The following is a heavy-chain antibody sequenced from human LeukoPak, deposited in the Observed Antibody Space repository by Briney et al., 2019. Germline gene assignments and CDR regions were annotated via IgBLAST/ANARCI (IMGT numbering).Heavy chain of an antibody. CDR3: ARDPLSYYDFWSGYYTGIPGSYYYGMDV. J-gene: IGHJ6*02. CDR1: GFTFTSYS. CDR2: TSDRGDYT. V-gene: IGHV3-23*01. Sequence: GGSLRLSCAASGFTFTSYSMSWVRQAPGKGLEWVSGTSDRGDYTYYADSVKGRFTISRDNSKNTLYLQMNSLRAEDTAVYYCARDPLSYYDFWSGYYTGIPGSYYYGMDVWGQGTTVTVSS. D-gene: IGHD3-3*01.